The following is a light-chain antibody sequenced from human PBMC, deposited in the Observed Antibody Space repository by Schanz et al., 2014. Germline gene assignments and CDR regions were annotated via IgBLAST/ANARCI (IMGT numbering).Light chain of an antibody. J-gene: IGKJ4*01. Sequence: EIVLTQSPATLSLSPGERATLSCRASQSVSSYLAWYQQKPGQAPRLLIYDTSSRATGIPARFSGSGSGTDLTLTISSLEPEDFAVYYCQQRSKWPLTFGGGTKVEIK. CDR3: QQRSKWPLT. CDR1: QSVSSY. V-gene: IGKV3-11*01. CDR2: DTS.